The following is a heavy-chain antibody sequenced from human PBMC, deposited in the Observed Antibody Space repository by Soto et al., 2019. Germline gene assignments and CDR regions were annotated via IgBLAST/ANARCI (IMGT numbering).Heavy chain of an antibody. CDR3: AKDPARQWLAPRYYFDY. V-gene: IGHV3-30*18. D-gene: IGHD6-19*01. J-gene: IGHJ4*02. CDR2: ISYDGSNK. Sequence: QVQLVESGGGVVQPGRSLRLSCAASGFTFSSYGMHWVRQAPGKGLEWVAVISYDGSNKYYADSVKGRFTISRDNSKNTLYLQMNSLRAEDTAVYYCAKDPARQWLAPRYYFDYWGQGTLVTVSS. CDR1: GFTFSSYG.